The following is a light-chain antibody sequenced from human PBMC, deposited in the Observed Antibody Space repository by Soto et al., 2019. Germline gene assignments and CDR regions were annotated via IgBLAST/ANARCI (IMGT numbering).Light chain of an antibody. J-gene: IGKJ2*01. CDR3: QQYYSYPPYT. Sequence: AIRMTQSPSSFSASTGDRVTITCRASQGISSYLAWYQQKPGKAPKLLIYAASTLQSGVPSRFXGSGAGTDFTRTISCLQSEDFATYYCQQYYSYPPYTFGQGTKLEIK. V-gene: IGKV1-8*01. CDR1: QGISSY. CDR2: AAS.